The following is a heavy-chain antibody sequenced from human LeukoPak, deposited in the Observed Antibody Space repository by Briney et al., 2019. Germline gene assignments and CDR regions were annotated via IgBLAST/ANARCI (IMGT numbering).Heavy chain of an antibody. CDR1: AFTFDEFA. CDR3: AKSTHYETMAGSFDY. CDR2: ISWNSGTK. J-gene: IGHJ4*02. D-gene: IGHD6-19*01. Sequence: PGRSLRLSCAASAFTFDEFAMHWVRQAPGKGLEWVSGISWNSGTKGYVDSVKGRFTISRDNAKNSLYLQMDSLRGEDTALYYCAKSTHYETMAGSFDYWGQGILVTVSS. V-gene: IGHV3-9*01.